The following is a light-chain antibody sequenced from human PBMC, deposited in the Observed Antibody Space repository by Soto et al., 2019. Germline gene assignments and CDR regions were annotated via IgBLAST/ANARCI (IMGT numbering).Light chain of an antibody. V-gene: IGKV1-12*01. CDR2: AAS. J-gene: IGKJ4*01. CDR1: QGISSW. CDR3: QQGNSFPLT. Sequence: DIQMTQSPSSVSASVGDRVTITCRASQGISSWLACFQQKPGEAPRLLIYAASILHSGVPSRFSGSGSGTDFTLTISSLQPEDFATYYGQQGNSFPLTFGGGTKVEIK.